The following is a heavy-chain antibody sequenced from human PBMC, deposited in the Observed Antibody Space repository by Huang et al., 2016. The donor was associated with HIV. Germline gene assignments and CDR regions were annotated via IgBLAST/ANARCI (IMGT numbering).Heavy chain of an antibody. CDR1: GYTFSNYD. CDR2: MNTNSGNT. D-gene: IGHD2-15*01. J-gene: IGHJ4*02. V-gene: IGHV1-8*01. Sequence: QVQLVQSGAEVKKPGASVKVSCKASGYTFSNYDINWVRQAPGQGLEVVGWMNTNSGNTGYARKFQGRVTMTRSTSISTAYMELSRLRFEETAVYYCATLPPVNYGRSGGRVRDYWGQGSLVTVSS. CDR3: ATLPPVNYGRSGGRVRDY.